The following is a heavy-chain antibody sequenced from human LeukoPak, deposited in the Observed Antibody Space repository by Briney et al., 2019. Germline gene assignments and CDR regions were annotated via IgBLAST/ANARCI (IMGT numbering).Heavy chain of an antibody. V-gene: IGHV3-7*01. CDR1: GFTFSTYW. CDR2: IKQDGSEK. J-gene: IGHJ3*02. Sequence: PGGSLRLSCAASGFTFSTYWMTWVRRAPGKGLEWVANIKQDGSEKFYVDSVKGRFTISRDNAKNSLYLQMNSLRAEDTAVYYCARGLAGMGAFNIWGQGTMVTVSS. D-gene: IGHD6-19*01. CDR3: ARGLAGMGAFNI.